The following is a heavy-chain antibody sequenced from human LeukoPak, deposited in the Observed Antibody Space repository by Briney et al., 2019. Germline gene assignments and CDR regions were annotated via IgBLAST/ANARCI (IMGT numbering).Heavy chain of an antibody. CDR2: ISTSSSYI. D-gene: IGHD1-26*01. Sequence: GGSLRLSCAASGFTFSSYVMKWVRQAPGKGLEWVSSISTSSSYIYYADSVKGRFTISRDNAKNSLYLQMNSLRAEDTAVYYCARATWDPNYYYYMDVWGKGTTVTISS. V-gene: IGHV3-21*01. J-gene: IGHJ6*03. CDR1: GFTFSSYV. CDR3: ARATWDPNYYYYMDV.